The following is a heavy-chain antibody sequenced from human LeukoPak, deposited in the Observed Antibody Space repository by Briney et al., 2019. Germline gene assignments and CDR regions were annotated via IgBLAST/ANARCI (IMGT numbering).Heavy chain of an antibody. D-gene: IGHD6-13*01. CDR1: GFTFSSYG. CDR2: ISYDGSNK. V-gene: IGHV3-30*18. CDR3: AKPVYSSSWSPFDY. Sequence: GGSLRLSCAASGFTFSSYGMHWVRQAPGKGLEWVAVISYDGSNKYYADSVKGRFTISRDNSKNTLYLQMKSLRAEDTAVYYCAKPVYSSSWSPFDYWGQGTLVTVSS. J-gene: IGHJ4*02.